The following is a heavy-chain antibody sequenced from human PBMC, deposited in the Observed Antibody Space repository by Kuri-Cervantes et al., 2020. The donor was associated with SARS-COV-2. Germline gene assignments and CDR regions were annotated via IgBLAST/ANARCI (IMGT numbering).Heavy chain of an antibody. J-gene: IGHJ4*02. D-gene: IGHD1-26*01. Sequence: GESLKISCAASGFTFSSYAMSWVRQAPGKGLEWVSAISGSGGSTYYADLLKGRFTISRDNSANTLYLQMNSLTVEDTAVYYCATSPNHSGTSPFEHWGQGILVTVSS. CDR3: ATSPNHSGTSPFEH. V-gene: IGHV3-23*01. CDR2: ISGSGGST. CDR1: GFTFSSYA.